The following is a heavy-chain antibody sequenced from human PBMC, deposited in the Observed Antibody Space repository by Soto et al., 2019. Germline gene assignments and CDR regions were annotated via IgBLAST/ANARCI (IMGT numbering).Heavy chain of an antibody. J-gene: IGHJ4*02. CDR1: GGSVNSYY. D-gene: IGHD2-21*02. Sequence: SETLSLTCTVSGGSVNSYYWSWIRQPPGKGLEWIGYIFYSGSTNHNPSLKSRVTMSVDWSKNQFSLRLDSVTAADTAVYYCARIFPSYCGGDGPFFDSWGQGTLVT. V-gene: IGHV4-59*02. CDR3: ARIFPSYCGGDGPFFDS. CDR2: IFYSGST.